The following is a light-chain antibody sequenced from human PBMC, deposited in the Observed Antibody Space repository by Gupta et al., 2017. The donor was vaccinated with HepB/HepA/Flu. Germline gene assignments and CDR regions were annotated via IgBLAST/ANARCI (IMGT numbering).Light chain of an antibody. CDR3: QQYKSYSIT. V-gene: IGKV1-5*03. CDR1: QSISIH. J-gene: IGKJ3*01. CDR2: EAS. Sequence: DIQMTQSPSTLSASVGDRVSITCRASQSISIHLAWYQQKLGTAPKLLIHEASTLESGVPSRFSGSGSGTEFTLTISSLQPDDFATYYCQQYKSYSITFGHGTRVEIK.